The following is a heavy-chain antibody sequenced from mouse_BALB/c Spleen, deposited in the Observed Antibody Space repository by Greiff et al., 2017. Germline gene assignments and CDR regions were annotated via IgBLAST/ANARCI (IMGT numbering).Heavy chain of an antibody. D-gene: IGHD1-1*01. V-gene: IGHV14-3*02. J-gene: IGHJ3*01. CDR2: IDPANGNT. Sequence: VQLKESGAELVKPGASVKLSCTASGFNIKDTYMHWVKQRPEQGLEWIGRIDPANGNTKYDPKFQGKATITADTSSNTAYLQLSSLTSEDTAVYYCASGTTLAYWGQGTLVTVSA. CDR1: GFNIKDTY. CDR3: ASGTTLAY.